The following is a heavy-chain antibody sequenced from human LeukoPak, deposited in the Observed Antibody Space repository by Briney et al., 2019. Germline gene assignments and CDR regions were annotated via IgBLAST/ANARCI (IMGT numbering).Heavy chain of an antibody. CDR1: GFTFSDYY. Sequence: PGGSLRLSCAASGFTFSDYYMSWIRQAPGKGLEWVSYISSSGSTIYYADSVKGRFTISRDNSKNTLYLQMNSLRAEDTAVYYCANRENGPETYYYDSSGYYPFDYWGQGTLVTVSS. CDR3: ANRENGPETYYYDSSGYYPFDY. J-gene: IGHJ4*02. V-gene: IGHV3-11*01. D-gene: IGHD3-22*01. CDR2: ISSSGSTI.